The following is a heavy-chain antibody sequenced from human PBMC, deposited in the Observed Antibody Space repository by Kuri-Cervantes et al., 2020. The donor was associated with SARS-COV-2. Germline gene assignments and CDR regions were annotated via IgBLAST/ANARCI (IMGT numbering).Heavy chain of an antibody. D-gene: IGHD4-17*01. V-gene: IGHV4-59*08. CDR2: IYYSGST. CDR1: GGSISSYY. Sequence: SETLSLTCTVSGGSISSYYWSWIRQPPGKGLEWIGYIYYSGSTNYNPSLKSRVTISVDTSKNQLSLKLSSVTAADTAVYYCARHESDGDTYDYWGQGTLVTVSS. J-gene: IGHJ4*02. CDR3: ARHESDGDTYDY.